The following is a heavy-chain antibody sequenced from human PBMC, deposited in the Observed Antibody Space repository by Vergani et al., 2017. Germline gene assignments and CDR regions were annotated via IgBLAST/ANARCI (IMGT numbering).Heavy chain of an antibody. V-gene: IGHV4-30-2*01. CDR2: IYHSGST. CDR3: GRAHLRYYDSRGYSYYFDY. J-gene: IGHJ4*02. CDR1: GGSISSGGYS. D-gene: IGHD3-22*01. Sequence: QLQLQESGSGLVKPSQTLSLTCAVSGGSISSGGYSWSWIRQPPGKGLEWIGYIYHSGSTYYNPSLKSRVIISVDRSTNQFSLKLSSVTAADTAVYYCGRAHLRYYDSRGYSYYFDYWGQGTLVTVSS.